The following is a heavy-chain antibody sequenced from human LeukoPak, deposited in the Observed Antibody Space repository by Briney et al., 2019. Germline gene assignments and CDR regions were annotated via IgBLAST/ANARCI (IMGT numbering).Heavy chain of an antibody. CDR1: GFTFGDYA. CDR2: IRSKAYGGTT. V-gene: IGHV3-49*04. D-gene: IGHD3-9*01. Sequence: GGSLRLSCTASGFTFGDYAMSWVRRAPGKGLEWVGFIRSKAYGGTTEYAASVKGRFTISRDDSKSIAYLQMNSLKTEDTAVYYCTTYYDILTGPRPFDYWGQGTLVTVSS. CDR3: TTYYDILTGPRPFDY. J-gene: IGHJ4*02.